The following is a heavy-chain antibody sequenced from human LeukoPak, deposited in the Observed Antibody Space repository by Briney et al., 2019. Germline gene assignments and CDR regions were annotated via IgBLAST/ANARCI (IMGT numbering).Heavy chain of an antibody. Sequence: ASVKVSCKASGFTFTSSAMHWVRQARGQRLEWIGWIVVGSGNTNYAQKFQERVTITRDMSTSTAYMELSSLRSEDTAVYYCAADNRAHDFWSGYYAFDIWGQGTMVTVSS. V-gene: IGHV1-58*02. CDR2: IVVGSGNT. J-gene: IGHJ3*02. CDR3: AADNRAHDFWSGYYAFDI. CDR1: GFTFTSSA. D-gene: IGHD3-3*01.